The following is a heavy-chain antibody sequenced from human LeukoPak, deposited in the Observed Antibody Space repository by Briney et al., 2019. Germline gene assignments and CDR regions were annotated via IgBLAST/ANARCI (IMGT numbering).Heavy chain of an antibody. Sequence: GGSLRLSCAASGFTFSSYGMHWVRQAPGKGLEWVAFIRYDGSNKYYADSVKGRFTISRDNSKNTLYLQMNSLRAEDTAVYYCAKVVGDHDYFDHWGQGTLVTVSS. CDR3: AKVVGDHDYFDH. V-gene: IGHV3-30*02. CDR2: IRYDGSNK. J-gene: IGHJ4*02. CDR1: GFTFSSYG. D-gene: IGHD2-21*02.